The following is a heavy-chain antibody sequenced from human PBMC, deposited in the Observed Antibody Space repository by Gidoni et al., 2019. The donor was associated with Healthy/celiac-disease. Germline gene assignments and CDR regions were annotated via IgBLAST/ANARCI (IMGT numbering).Heavy chain of an antibody. CDR2: IYYSGST. CDR3: ARGSSSWGNYYYYGMDV. D-gene: IGHD6-13*01. CDR1: VGSISSSSYY. Sequence: QLQLQESVPGLVKPSETLSLTCTVSVGSISSSSYYWGWIRQPPGKGLEVIGSIYYSGSTYHNPSIKSRVTISVDTSKNQFSLELSSVTAADTAGYYCARGSSSWGNYYYYGMDVWGQGTTVTVSS. V-gene: IGHV4-39*01. J-gene: IGHJ6*02.